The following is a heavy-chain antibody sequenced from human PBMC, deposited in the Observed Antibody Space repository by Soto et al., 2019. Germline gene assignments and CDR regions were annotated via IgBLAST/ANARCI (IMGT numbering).Heavy chain of an antibody. CDR1: DSPWGGYA. D-gene: IGHD3-9*01. CDR3: AKDVNYDVLAGYYYY. CDR2: IRGRGATT. J-gene: IGHJ4*02. V-gene: IGHV3-23*01. Sequence: EVQLLESGGGLVQPGGPLRPPLPASDSPWGGYALTGARKPPGKGLEGVSTIRGRGATTYYADSVKGRFTISRDDSKNTLYLQMNSLRVDDTAVYFCAKDVNYDVLAGYYYYWGQGTRVTVSS.